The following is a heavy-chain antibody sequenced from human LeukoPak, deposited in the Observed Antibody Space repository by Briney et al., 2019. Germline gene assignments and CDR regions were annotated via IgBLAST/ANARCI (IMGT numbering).Heavy chain of an antibody. CDR2: MNPNSGNT. CDR1: GYTFTSYD. Sequence: VASVKVSCKASGYTFTSYDINWVRQATGQGLEWMGWMNPNSGNTGYAQKFQGRVTMTRNTSISTAYMELSSLSSEDTAVYYCARGGRLLWFGELPFDPWGQGTLVTVSS. V-gene: IGHV1-8*01. D-gene: IGHD3-10*01. CDR3: ARGGRLLWFGELPFDP. J-gene: IGHJ5*02.